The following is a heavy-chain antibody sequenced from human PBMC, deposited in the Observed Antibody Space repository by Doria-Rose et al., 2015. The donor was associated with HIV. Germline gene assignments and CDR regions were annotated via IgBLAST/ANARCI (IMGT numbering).Heavy chain of an antibody. V-gene: IGHV2-26*01. J-gene: IGHJ4*02. CDR2: ILSDDER. CDR3: ARIKSSRWYHKYYFDF. Sequence: QITLKESGPVLVKPTETLTLTCTVSGVSLSSPGMGVSWIRQPPGKALEWLANILSDDERSYKTSLTSRLTISRGTSKSQVVLTMTDMDPVDTATYYCARIKSSRWYHKYYFDFWGQGTLVIVSA. CDR1: GVSLSSPGMG. D-gene: IGHD6-13*01.